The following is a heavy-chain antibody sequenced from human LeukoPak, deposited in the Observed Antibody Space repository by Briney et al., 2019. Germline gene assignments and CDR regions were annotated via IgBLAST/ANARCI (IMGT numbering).Heavy chain of an antibody. CDR1: GFTFRSYA. J-gene: IGHJ4*02. V-gene: IGHV3-30-3*01. CDR3: ARNRAGNYFDY. CDR2: ISYDGTIK. Sequence: GKSLRLSCAASGFTFRSYAIHWVRQAPGKGLEWVAFISYDGTIKYYADSVKGRFTISRDNSKNTLDLQMNSLRAEDTAVYYCARNRAGNYFDYWGQGTLVTVSS.